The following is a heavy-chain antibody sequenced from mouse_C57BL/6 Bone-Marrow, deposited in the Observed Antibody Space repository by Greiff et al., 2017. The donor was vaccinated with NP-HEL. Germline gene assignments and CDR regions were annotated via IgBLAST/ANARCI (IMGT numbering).Heavy chain of an antibody. Sequence: VQLKESGAELVRPGASVKLSCTASGFNIKDDYMHWVKQRPEQGLAWIGWIDPENGDTEYASKFLGKATITADTSSNTAYLQLSILTSEDTAVYYCTTRGLIYYDYDGYWGQGTTLTVSS. CDR2: IDPENGDT. CDR1: GFNIKDDY. J-gene: IGHJ2*01. V-gene: IGHV14-4*01. D-gene: IGHD2-4*01. CDR3: TTRGLIYYDYDGY.